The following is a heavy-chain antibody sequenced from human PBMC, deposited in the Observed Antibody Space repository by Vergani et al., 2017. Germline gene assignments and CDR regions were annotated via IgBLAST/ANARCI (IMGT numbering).Heavy chain of an antibody. V-gene: IGHV3-21*01. CDR2: ISSSSSYI. CDR1: GFTVSSNY. CDR3: ARDDGVGADY. Sequence: EVQLVETGGGLIQPGGSLRLSCAASGFTVSSNYMSWVRQAPGKGLEWVSSISSSSSYIYYADSVKGRFTISRDNAKNSLYLQMNSLRAEDTAVYYCARDDGVGADYWGQGTLVTVSS. J-gene: IGHJ4*02. D-gene: IGHD1-26*01.